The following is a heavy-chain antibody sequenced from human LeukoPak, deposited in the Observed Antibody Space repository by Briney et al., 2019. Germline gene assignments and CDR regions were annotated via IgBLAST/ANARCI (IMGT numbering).Heavy chain of an antibody. CDR3: VRYCCSTSCPLDY. D-gene: IGHD2-2*01. CDR2: ISSSSSYI. V-gene: IGHV3-21*01. CDR1: GFTFSSYS. J-gene: IGHJ4*02. Sequence: GGSLRLSCAASGFTFSSYSMNWVRQAPGKGLEWVSSISSSSSYIYYADSVKGRFTISRDNAKNSLYLQMNSLRAEDTAVYYCVRYCCSTSCPLDYWGQGTLVTVSS.